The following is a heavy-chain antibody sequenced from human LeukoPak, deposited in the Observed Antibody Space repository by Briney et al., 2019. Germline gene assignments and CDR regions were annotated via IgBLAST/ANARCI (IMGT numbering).Heavy chain of an antibody. CDR3: ARVTYNGYQHFDY. Sequence: SETLSLTCAVYGGSFSGYYWSWIRQPPGKGLEWIGEINHSGSTNYNPSLKSRVTISVDTSKNQFSLRLTSVTAADTAVYYCARVTYNGYQHFDYWGQGNLVTVS. V-gene: IGHV4-34*01. D-gene: IGHD3-10*01. CDR2: INHSGST. J-gene: IGHJ4*02. CDR1: GGSFSGYY.